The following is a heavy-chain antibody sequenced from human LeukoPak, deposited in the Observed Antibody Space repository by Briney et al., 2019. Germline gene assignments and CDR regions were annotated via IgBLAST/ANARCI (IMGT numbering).Heavy chain of an antibody. V-gene: IGHV1-2*02. CDR3: ARDGGDYYDSSGPPDY. CDR2: INPNSGGT. J-gene: IGHJ4*02. D-gene: IGHD3-22*01. CDR1: GYTFTGYY. Sequence: ASVKVSCKASGYTFTGYYMHWVRQAPGRGLEWMGWINPNSGGTNYAQKFQGRVTMTRDTSISTAYMELSRLRSDDTAVYYCARDGGDYYDSSGPPDYWGQGTLVTVSS.